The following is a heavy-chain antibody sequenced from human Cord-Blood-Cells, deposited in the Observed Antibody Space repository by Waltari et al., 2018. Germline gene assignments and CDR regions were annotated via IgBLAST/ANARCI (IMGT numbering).Heavy chain of an antibody. D-gene: IGHD3-10*01. CDR1: GGSFSGYY. CDR3: ARLPSPRDYYGSGSPNWFDP. V-gene: IGHV4-34*01. CDR2: INHSGST. Sequence: QVQLQQWGAGLLKPSETLSLTCAVYGGSFSGYYWSGIRQPPGKGLEWIGEINHSGSTNYNPSLKSRVTISVDTSKNQFSLKLSSVTAADTAVYYCARLPSPRDYYGSGSPNWFDPWGQGTLVTVSS. J-gene: IGHJ5*02.